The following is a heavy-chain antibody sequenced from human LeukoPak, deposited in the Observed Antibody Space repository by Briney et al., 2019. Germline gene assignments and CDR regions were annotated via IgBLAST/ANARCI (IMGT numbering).Heavy chain of an antibody. D-gene: IGHD3-22*01. Sequence: GASVKVSCKASGYTFTSYDINWVRQATEQGLEWMGWMNPNSGNTGYAQKFQGRVTMTRNTSISTAYMELSSLRSEDTAVYYFARATTPFNYYDSSGYRSYMDVWGKGTTVTVSS. V-gene: IGHV1-8*01. CDR1: GYTFTSYD. J-gene: IGHJ6*03. CDR3: ARATTPFNYYDSSGYRSYMDV. CDR2: MNPNSGNT.